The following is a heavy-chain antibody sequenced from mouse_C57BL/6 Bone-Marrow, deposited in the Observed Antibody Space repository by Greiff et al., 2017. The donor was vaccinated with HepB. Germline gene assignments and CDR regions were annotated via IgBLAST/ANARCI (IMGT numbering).Heavy chain of an antibody. Sequence: QVQLQQPGAELVRPGTSVKLSCKASGYTFTSYWMHWVKQRPGQGLEWIGVIDPSDSYTNYNQKFKGKATLTVDTSSSTAYMQLSSLTSEDSAVYYWARWGYYDYAYYFDYWGQGTTLTVSS. J-gene: IGHJ2*01. V-gene: IGHV1-59*01. CDR2: IDPSDSYT. D-gene: IGHD2-4*01. CDR1: GYTFTSYW. CDR3: ARWGYYDYAYYFDY.